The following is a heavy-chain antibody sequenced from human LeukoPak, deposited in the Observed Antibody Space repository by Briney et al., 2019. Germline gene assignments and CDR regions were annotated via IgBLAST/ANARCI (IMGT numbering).Heavy chain of an antibody. CDR1: GGSISSGIYY. D-gene: IGHD4-17*01. CDR2: IYTSGST. J-gene: IGHJ4*02. Sequence: PSETLSLTCTVSGGSISSGIYYWSWIRQPAGKGLEWIGRIYTSGSTNYNPSLKSRVTISLDTSKNQFSLKLSSVTAADTAVYYCANSIDFDYGDYYFDYWGQGALVTISS. CDR3: ANSIDFDYGDYYFDY. V-gene: IGHV4-61*02.